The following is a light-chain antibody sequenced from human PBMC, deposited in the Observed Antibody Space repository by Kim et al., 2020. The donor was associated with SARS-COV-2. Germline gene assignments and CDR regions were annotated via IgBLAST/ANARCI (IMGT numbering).Light chain of an antibody. CDR1: SSDVGGYNY. CDR3: SSYTSSSTWV. J-gene: IGLJ1*01. Sequence: QSVLTQPPSASGSPGQSITISCTGTSSDVGGYNYVSWYQQHPGKAPKLMIYDVSKRPSGVSNRFSGSKSGNTASLTISGLQAEDEADYYCSSYTSSSTWVFGTGTKVTVL. V-gene: IGLV2-14*01. CDR2: DVS.